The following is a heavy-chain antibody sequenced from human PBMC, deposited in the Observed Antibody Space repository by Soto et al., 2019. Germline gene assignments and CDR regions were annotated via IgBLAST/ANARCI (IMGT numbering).Heavy chain of an antibody. CDR2: IYYSGGT. Sequence: SETLSLTCTVSGGSISSGGYYWSWIRQHPGKGLEWIGYIYYSGGTYYNPSLKSRVTISVDTSKNQFSLKLSSVTAADTAVYYCARGNYYDSSGYYRPSGHDAFDIWGQGTMVTVSS. CDR1: GGSISSGGYY. D-gene: IGHD3-22*01. V-gene: IGHV4-31*03. J-gene: IGHJ3*02. CDR3: ARGNYYDSSGYYRPSGHDAFDI.